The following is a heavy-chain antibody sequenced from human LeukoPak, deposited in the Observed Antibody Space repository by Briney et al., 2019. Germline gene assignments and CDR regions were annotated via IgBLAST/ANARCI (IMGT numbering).Heavy chain of an antibody. CDR3: ARDYYDSSGYYYYYYYMDV. Sequence: ASVKVSCKASGYTFTSYDINWVRQATGQGLEWMGWMNPNSGNTGYAQKFQGRVTMTRNTSISTAYMELSSLRSEDKDVYYCARDYYDSSGYYYYYYYMDVWGKGTTVTVSS. CDR2: MNPNSGNT. D-gene: IGHD3-22*01. J-gene: IGHJ6*03. V-gene: IGHV1-8*01. CDR1: GYTFTSYD.